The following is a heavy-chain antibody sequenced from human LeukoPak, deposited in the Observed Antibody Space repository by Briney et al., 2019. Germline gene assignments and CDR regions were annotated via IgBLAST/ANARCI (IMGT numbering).Heavy chain of an antibody. CDR2: ISGSGSST. J-gene: IGHJ4*02. D-gene: IGHD2/OR15-2a*01. CDR1: GFTFSNCA. CDR3: AKSCNSGNCYYNY. Sequence: LTGGSLRLSCAASGFTFSNCAMSWVRQAPEKGLEWVSGISGSGSSTYYADSVKGRFTISRDNSENTLSLQMNSLRADDTAIYYCAKSCNSGNCYYNYWGQGTLVTVSS. V-gene: IGHV3-23*01.